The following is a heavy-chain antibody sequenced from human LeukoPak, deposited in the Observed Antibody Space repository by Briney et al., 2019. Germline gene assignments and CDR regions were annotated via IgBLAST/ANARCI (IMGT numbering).Heavy chain of an antibody. CDR3: AKGAKVWSGYCLFDY. J-gene: IGHJ4*02. CDR1: GFTLSSYG. D-gene: IGHD3-3*01. Sequence: GFAVRLSCPASGFTLSSYGMHWVRQAPATGLEWVAFIRYVGSNKYYADSVKGRFTISRDNSKNTLYLQMNSLRAEDTAVYYCAKGAKVWSGYCLFDYWRQGTLVTVSS. V-gene: IGHV3-30*02. CDR2: IRYVGSNK.